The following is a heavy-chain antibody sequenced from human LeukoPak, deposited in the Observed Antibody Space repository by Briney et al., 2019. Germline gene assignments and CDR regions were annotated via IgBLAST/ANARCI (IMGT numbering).Heavy chain of an antibody. Sequence: PGGSLRLSCAASGFTFSSYSMNWVRQAPGKGLAWVSSISSSSSYIYYADSVKGRFTISRDNAKNSLYLQMNSLRAEDTAVYYCARVTGQDIVVVVAASLGYWGQGTLVTVSS. D-gene: IGHD2-15*01. CDR2: ISSSSSYI. J-gene: IGHJ4*02. CDR1: GFTFSSYS. CDR3: ARVTGQDIVVVVAASLGY. V-gene: IGHV3-21*01.